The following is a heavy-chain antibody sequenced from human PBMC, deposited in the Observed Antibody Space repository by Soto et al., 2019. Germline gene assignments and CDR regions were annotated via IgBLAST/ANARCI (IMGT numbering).Heavy chain of an antibody. V-gene: IGHV3-48*02. CDR3: ARSGYYDSSGYYCRDAFDI. CDR1: GFTFSSYS. D-gene: IGHD3-22*01. CDR2: ISSSSSTI. Sequence: PGGSLRLSCAASGFTFSSYSMNWVRQAPWKGLEWVSYISSSSSTIYYADSVKGRFTISRDNAKNSLYLQMNSLRDEDTAVYYCARSGYYDSSGYYCRDAFDIWGQGTMVTVSS. J-gene: IGHJ3*02.